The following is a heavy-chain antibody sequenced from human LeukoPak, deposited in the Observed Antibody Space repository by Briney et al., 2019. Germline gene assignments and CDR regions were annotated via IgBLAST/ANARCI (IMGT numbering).Heavy chain of an antibody. J-gene: IGHJ4*02. CDR3: ARNIGGSSGYYTLGY. CDR2: INLSGGST. D-gene: IGHD3-22*01. V-gene: IGHV1-46*01. CDR1: GYTFTSYY. Sequence: GASVQVSCKASGYTFTSYYMHWVRQAPGQGLEWMGIINLSGGSTSYAQKFQGRVTMTRDTSTSTVYMELSSLRSEDTAVYYCARNIGGSSGYYTLGYWGQGTLVTVSS.